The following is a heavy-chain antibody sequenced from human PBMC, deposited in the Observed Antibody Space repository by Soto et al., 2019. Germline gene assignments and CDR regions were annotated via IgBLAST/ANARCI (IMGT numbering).Heavy chain of an antibody. V-gene: IGHV4-39*01. CDR3: ARLSGWPY. J-gene: IGHJ4*02. CDR1: GGSISGTNYY. CDR2: VYYGGNT. D-gene: IGHD6-19*01. Sequence: NPSETLSLTCTVSGGSISGTNYYWGRIRQPPGKGLEWIGSVYYGGNTFYNPSLKSRISISLHTSKNQFSLRLTSVTAADTAVYYCARLSGWPYWGQGSLVTVSS.